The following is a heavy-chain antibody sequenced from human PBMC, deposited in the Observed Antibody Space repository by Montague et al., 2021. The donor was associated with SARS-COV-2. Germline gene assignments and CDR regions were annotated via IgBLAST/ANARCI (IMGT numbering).Heavy chain of an antibody. Sequence: TLSLTCTVSFGSISSGSYYWSWIRQPAGKGLEWIGRIYTSGSTNYNPSLKSRVTISVDTSKNQFSLKLNSVTAADTAVYYCARDGYSSGWNGLHWFDPWGQGTLVTVSS. CDR1: FGSISSGSYY. J-gene: IGHJ5*02. V-gene: IGHV4-61*02. CDR2: IYTSGST. D-gene: IGHD6-25*01. CDR3: ARDGYSSGWNGLHWFDP.